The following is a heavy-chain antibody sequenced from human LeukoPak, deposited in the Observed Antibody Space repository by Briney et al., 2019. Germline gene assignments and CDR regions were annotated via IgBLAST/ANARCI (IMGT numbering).Heavy chain of an antibody. J-gene: IGHJ6*03. CDR3: AKDRRGYNWKGEHYYYYYVDV. D-gene: IGHD1-1*01. CDR2: IRYDGSNK. V-gene: IGHV3-30*02. CDR1: GFTFSSYG. Sequence: PGGSLRLSCAASGFTFSSYGMHWVRQAPGKGLEWVAFIRYDGSNKYYADSVKGRFTISRDNSKNTLYLQMNSLRAEDTAVYYCAKDRRGYNWKGEHYYYYYVDVWGKGTTVTISS.